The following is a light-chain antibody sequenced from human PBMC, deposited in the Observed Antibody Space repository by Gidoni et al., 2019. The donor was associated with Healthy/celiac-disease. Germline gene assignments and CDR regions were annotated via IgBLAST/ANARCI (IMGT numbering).Light chain of an antibody. J-gene: IGLJ2*01. CDR1: SSDVGGYND. CDR2: DVS. Sequence: QSALTQPAPVSGSPGQSITISCTGTSSDVGGYNDVSWCQQHPGKAPKLMIYDVSNRPSGVSNRFSGSKSGNTASLTISGLQAEDEADYYCSSYTSSSTLVVFGGGTKLTVL. CDR3: SSYTSSSTLVV. V-gene: IGLV2-14*01.